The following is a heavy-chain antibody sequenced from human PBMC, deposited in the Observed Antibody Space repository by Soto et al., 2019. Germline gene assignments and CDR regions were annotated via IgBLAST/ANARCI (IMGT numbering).Heavy chain of an antibody. Sequence: SETLSLTWTVSGGSISSSSDYWGWIRQPPGKGLEWIGSIYYSGSTYYNPSLKSRVTISVDTSKNQFSLKLSSVTAADTAVYYCARHTLTIVGATEIWFDPWGQGTLVTVS. CDR1: GGSISSSSDY. D-gene: IGHD1-26*01. V-gene: IGHV4-39*01. J-gene: IGHJ5*02. CDR2: IYYSGST. CDR3: ARHTLTIVGATEIWFDP.